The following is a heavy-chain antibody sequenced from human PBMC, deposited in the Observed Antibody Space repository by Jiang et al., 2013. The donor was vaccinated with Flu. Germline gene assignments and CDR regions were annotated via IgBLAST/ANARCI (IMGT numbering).Heavy chain of an antibody. CDR2: IIPIFGTT. V-gene: IGHV1-69*06. D-gene: IGHD3-16*01. CDR3: ARDIKAKRYGMGDYDY. CDR1: GGTFSSYA. J-gene: IGHJ4*02. Sequence: CGAEVKKPGSSVKVSCRASGGTFSSYAISWVRQAPGQGLEWVGGIIPIFGTTDYAQKFQGRVTITADKSTSTVYMELSSLSSEDTAMYYCARDIKAKRYGMGDYDYWGLGTLVTVSS.